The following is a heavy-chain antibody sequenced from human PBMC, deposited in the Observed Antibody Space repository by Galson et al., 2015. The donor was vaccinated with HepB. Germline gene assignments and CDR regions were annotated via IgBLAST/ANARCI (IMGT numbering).Heavy chain of an antibody. V-gene: IGHV1-24*01. D-gene: IGHD3-10*01. Sequence: SVKVSCKVSGYTLTKLSMHWVRQAPGKGLEWMGGFDPEDGETIYAQKFQGRVTMTEDTSTDTAYMELSSLRSEDTAVYYCATGQDYYGSGRGFDYWGQGTLVTVSS. CDR2: FDPEDGET. CDR1: GYTLTKLS. CDR3: ATGQDYYGSGRGFDY. J-gene: IGHJ4*02.